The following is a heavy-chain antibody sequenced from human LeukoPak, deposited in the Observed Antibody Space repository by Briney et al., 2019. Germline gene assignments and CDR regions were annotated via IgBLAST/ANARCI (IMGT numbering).Heavy chain of an antibody. V-gene: IGHV4-4*02. CDR3: ARQGDRGYSYGV. CDR1: GGSISSSNW. Sequence: SGTLSLTCAVSGGSISSSNWWSWARQSPGKGLEWIGEIHQSGGTNYNPSLKSRVTILVDKSKNQISLKLSSVTAADTAVYYCARQGDRGYSYGVWGQGTTVTVSS. D-gene: IGHD5-18*01. J-gene: IGHJ6*02. CDR2: IHQSGGT.